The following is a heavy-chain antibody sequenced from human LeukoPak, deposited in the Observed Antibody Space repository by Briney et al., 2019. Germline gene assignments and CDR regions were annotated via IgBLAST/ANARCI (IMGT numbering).Heavy chain of an antibody. J-gene: IGHJ6*02. D-gene: IGHD3-22*01. V-gene: IGHV3-48*01. CDR2: ISSSSSTI. CDR1: GFTFSSYS. CDR3: ARDFQKERGYRTLYYYYYGMDV. Sequence: GGSLRLSCAASGFTFSSYSMNWVRQAPGKGLEWVSYISSSSSTIYYADSVKGRFTISRDNSKNTLYLQMNSLRAEDTAVYYCARDFQKERGYRTLYYYYYGMDVWGQGTTVTVSS.